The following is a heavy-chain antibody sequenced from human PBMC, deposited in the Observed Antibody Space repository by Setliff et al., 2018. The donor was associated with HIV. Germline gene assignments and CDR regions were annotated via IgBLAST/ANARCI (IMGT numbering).Heavy chain of an antibody. V-gene: IGHV4-61*05. CDR1: GGSISSSSYY. CDR2: IYTSGST. J-gene: IGHJ4*02. D-gene: IGHD3-9*01. Sequence: PSETLSLTCTVSGGSISSSSYYWSWIRQPPGKGLEWIGYIYTSGSTDYNPSLKSRVTISVDTSKNQFSLKLSSVTAADTAVYYCARGGVLRYFDWAYWGQGTLVTVSS. CDR3: ARGGVLRYFDWAY.